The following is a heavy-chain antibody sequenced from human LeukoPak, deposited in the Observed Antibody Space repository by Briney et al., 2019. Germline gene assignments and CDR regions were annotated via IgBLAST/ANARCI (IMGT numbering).Heavy chain of an antibody. CDR2: IIPIFGTA. D-gene: IGHD2-8*02. CDR3: ARARGGGVVTTAISLDH. V-gene: IGHV1-69*01. Sequence: SVKVSCKASGGTFSSYAISWVRQAPGQGLEWMGGIIPIFGTANYAQKFQGRVTITADESTSTAYMELSSLRSEDTAVYYCARARGGGVVTTAISLDHWGQGTLVTVSS. CDR1: GGTFSSYA. J-gene: IGHJ4*02.